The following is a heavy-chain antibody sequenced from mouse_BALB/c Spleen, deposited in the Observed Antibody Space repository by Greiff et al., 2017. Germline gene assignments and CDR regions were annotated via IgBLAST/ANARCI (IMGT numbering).Heavy chain of an antibody. CDR3: ARVDGYYEAMDY. Sequence: EVKVVESGGGLVQPGGSLKLSCAASGFTFSSYGMSWVRQTPDKRLELVATINSNGGSTYYPDSVKGRFTISRHNAKNTLYLQMSSLKSEDTAMYYCARVDGYYEAMDYWGQGTSVTVSS. D-gene: IGHD2-3*01. J-gene: IGHJ4*01. V-gene: IGHV5-6-3*01. CDR1: GFTFSSYG. CDR2: INSNGGST.